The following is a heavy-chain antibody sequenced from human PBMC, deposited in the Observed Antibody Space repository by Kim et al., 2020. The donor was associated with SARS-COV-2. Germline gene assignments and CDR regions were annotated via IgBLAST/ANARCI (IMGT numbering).Heavy chain of an antibody. Sequence: DYAESVKRRETITPDTSTNQFSLQLNSVNPEDTAVYYCAKVGSGWGLGPWGQGTLVTVSS. D-gene: IGHD3-3*01. V-gene: IGHV6-1*01. J-gene: IGHJ5*02. CDR3: AKVGSGWGLGP.